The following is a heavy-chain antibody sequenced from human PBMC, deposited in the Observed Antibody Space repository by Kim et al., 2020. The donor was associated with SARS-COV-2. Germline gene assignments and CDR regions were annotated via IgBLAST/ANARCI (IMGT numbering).Heavy chain of an antibody. CDR2: INPNSGGT. CDR1: GYTFTGYY. D-gene: IGHD4-17*01. Sequence: ASVKVSCKASGYTFTGYYMHWVRQAPGQGLEWMGWINPNSGGTNYAQKFQGRVTMTRDTSISTAYMELSRLRSDDTAVYYCTYGDPTAGGGMDVWRQGTTVTVSS. CDR3: TYGDPTAGGGMDV. J-gene: IGHJ6*02. V-gene: IGHV1-2*02.